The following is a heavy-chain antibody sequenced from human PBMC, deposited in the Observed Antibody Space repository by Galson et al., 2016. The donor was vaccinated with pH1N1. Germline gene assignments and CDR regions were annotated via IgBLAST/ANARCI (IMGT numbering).Heavy chain of an antibody. D-gene: IGHD3-3*01. CDR2: ISASGSTI. CDR3: VRDFGDFWSARDF. Sequence: SLRLSCAASGFTFSDYHMNWIRQIPGRGLEWISYISASGSTIFYADSVEGRFTVSRDNAQKSLFSHMNSLRADDTAVYYCVRDFGDFWSARDFWGQGTLVTVSS. CDR1: GFTFSDYH. V-gene: IGHV3-11*01. J-gene: IGHJ4*02.